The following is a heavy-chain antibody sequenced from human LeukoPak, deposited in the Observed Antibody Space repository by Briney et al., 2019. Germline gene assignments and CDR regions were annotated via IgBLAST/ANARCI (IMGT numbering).Heavy chain of an antibody. CDR1: GGSISNYY. D-gene: IGHD2-21*02. Sequence: PSETLSLTCTVSGGSISNYYWSWIRQPPGKGLEWIGYIYYSGRTNYNPSLKSRVTISMDTSKNHFSLTLSSVTAADTALYYCARGAERLTATPFDYWGQGTLITVPS. V-gene: IGHV4-59*01. J-gene: IGHJ4*02. CDR3: ARGAERLTATPFDY. CDR2: IYYSGRT.